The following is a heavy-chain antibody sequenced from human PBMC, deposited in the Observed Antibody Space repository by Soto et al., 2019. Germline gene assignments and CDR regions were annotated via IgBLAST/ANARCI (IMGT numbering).Heavy chain of an antibody. CDR1: GGSITSGAYY. J-gene: IGHJ4*02. CDR2: IYYSGST. D-gene: IGHD5-12*01. CDR3: ASQRGNSGYQFDS. V-gene: IGHV4-31*03. Sequence: QVQLQESGPGLVKPSQTLSLTCTVSGGSITSGAYYWSWIRQHPGKGLEWIGYIYYSGSTYYNPSLTSRVTISVDTSKNQFSLKLSSVTAADTAVYYCASQRGNSGYQFDSWGQGTLVTVSS.